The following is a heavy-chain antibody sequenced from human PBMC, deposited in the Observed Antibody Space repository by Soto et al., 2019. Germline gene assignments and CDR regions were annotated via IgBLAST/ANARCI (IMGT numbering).Heavy chain of an antibody. Sequence: GESLKISCKGSGYSFTIYWIGWVRQMPGKGLEWMGIIYPGDSDTRYSPSFQGQVTISADKSISTAYLQWSSLKASDTAMYYCARXPYDDSNYNTARLGMDVWGQGTTVTVSS. J-gene: IGHJ6*02. CDR3: ARXPYDDSNYNTARLGMDV. CDR2: IYPGDSDT. D-gene: IGHD4-4*01. CDR1: GYSFTIYW. V-gene: IGHV5-51*01.